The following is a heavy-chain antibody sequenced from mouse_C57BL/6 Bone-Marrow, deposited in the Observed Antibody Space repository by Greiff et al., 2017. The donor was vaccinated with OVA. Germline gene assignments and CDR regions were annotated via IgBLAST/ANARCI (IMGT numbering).Heavy chain of an antibody. J-gene: IGHJ1*03. V-gene: IGHV1-55*01. CDR1: GYTFTSYW. CDR2: IYPGSGST. D-gene: IGHD1-1*01. CDR3: ARFITTVSWYFDV. Sequence: VQLQQPWAELVKPGASVKMSCKASGYTFTSYWITWVKQRPGQGLEWIGDIYPGSGSTNYNEKLKRQATLTVDTSSSTAYMQLSSLTSEDSAVYYCARFITTVSWYFDVWGTGTTVTVSS.